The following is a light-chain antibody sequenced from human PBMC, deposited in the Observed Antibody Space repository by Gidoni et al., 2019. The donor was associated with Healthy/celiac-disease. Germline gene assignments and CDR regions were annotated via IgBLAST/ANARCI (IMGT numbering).Light chain of an antibody. Sequence: DIQMTKSPSYLSASVGDRVTITCRASQSISSYLNWYQQKPVKAPKLLIYAAYSLQSGVPSMFSGSGSGTDFTLTSSSLQPEYFATYYCQQSYSTPRTFGQGTKLEIK. V-gene: IGKV1-39*01. CDR2: AAY. CDR3: QQSYSTPRT. CDR1: QSISSY. J-gene: IGKJ2*02.